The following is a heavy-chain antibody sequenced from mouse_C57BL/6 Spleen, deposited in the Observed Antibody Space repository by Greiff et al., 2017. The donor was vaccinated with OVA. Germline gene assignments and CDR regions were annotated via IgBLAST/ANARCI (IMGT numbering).Heavy chain of an antibody. D-gene: IGHD1-1*01. CDR2: IHPNSGST. Sequence: QVQLQQPGAELVKPGASVKLSCKASGYTFTSYWMHWVKQRPGQGLEWIGMIHPNSGSTNYNEKFKSKATLTVDKSYSTAYMQLSSLTSEDSAVYYCARDYGSSYWYFDVWGTGTTVTVSS. CDR1: GYTFTSYW. V-gene: IGHV1-64*01. J-gene: IGHJ1*03. CDR3: ARDYGSSYWYFDV.